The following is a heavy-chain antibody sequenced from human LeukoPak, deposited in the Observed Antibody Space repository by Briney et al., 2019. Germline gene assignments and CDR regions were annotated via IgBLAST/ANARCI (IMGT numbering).Heavy chain of an antibody. Sequence: GASVTVSCKASGYTFTSYGIRWVRQAPAKGLDWMGWISAYNGNTNYAQKLQGRVTMTTDTSTSTAYMELRSLRSDDTAVYYCARDPLRLYASSNHIDYWGQGTLVTVSS. D-gene: IGHD2-2*02. CDR1: GYTFTSYG. CDR2: ISAYNGNT. J-gene: IGHJ4*02. V-gene: IGHV1-18*01. CDR3: ARDPLRLYASSNHIDY.